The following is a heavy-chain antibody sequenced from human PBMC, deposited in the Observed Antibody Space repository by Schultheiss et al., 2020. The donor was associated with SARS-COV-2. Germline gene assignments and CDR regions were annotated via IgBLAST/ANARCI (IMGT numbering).Heavy chain of an antibody. CDR1: GFTFSSYG. CDR2: IWYDGSNK. D-gene: IGHD5-12*01. CDR3: VKDRRGSYAFDI. V-gene: IGHV3-30*02. Sequence: GGSLRLSCAASGFTFSSYGMHWVRQASGKGLEWVAVIWYDGSNKYYADSVRGRFTIYRDNSKNTVYLQMSSLRAEDTAVYCCVKDRRGSYAFDIWGQGTMVTVSS. J-gene: IGHJ3*02.